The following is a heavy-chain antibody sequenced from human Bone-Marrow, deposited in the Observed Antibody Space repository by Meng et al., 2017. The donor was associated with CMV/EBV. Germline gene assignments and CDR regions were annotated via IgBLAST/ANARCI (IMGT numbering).Heavy chain of an antibody. V-gene: IGHV3-74*03. CDR1: GFTFSSYW. J-gene: IGHJ4*02. D-gene: IGHD7-27*01. CDR3: GRDLTGERDL. Sequence: EGELVESGGGLVPPGGSLRLSCADSGFTFSSYWMHWVRQVPGEGLMWVSRINTDGSFTSYADSVKGRFTISRDNAKNTLYLQMNSLRVDDSAVYYCGRDLTGERDLWGQGTLVTVSS. CDR2: INTDGSFT.